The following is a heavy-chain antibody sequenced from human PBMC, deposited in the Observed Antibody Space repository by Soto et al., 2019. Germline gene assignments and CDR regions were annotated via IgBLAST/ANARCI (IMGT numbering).Heavy chain of an antibody. J-gene: IGHJ6*02. Sequence: QVQLVQSGAEVKKPGSSVTVSCKTSGGTFSKDAINWVRQAPGQGLEWMGLLIPVFGSPIYAQKFQGRIRKTSAISMSTALMEPRSLRPAESLVYQRTRLLGCSCETRRTRFNVMDGWGQGTTVSASS. CDR2: LIPVFGSP. CDR3: TRLLGCSCETRRTRFNVMDG. D-gene: IGHD1-26*01. CDR1: GGTFSKDA. V-gene: IGHV1-69*06.